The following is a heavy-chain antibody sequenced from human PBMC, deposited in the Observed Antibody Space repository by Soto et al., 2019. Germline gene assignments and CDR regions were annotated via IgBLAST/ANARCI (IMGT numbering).Heavy chain of an antibody. V-gene: IGHV1-18*01. D-gene: IGHD2-2*01. CDR1: GYTFSNCG. J-gene: IGHJ5*02. CDR2: ISLYSDGT. Sequence: ASVKVSCKTSGYTFSNCGITWVRQARGQPLEWLGWISLYSDGTNYAQKFQGRVSMTTDTSTTTAYMELRSLRSDDTAVYYCARVVPGAEAWFGPWGQGTLVTVSS. CDR3: ARVVPGAEAWFGP.